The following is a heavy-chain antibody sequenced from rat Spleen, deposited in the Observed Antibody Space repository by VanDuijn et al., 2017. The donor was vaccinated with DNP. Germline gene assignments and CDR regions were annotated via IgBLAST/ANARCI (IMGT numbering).Heavy chain of an antibody. Sequence: EVQLVESGGDLVQPGRSLKLSCVASGFTFNNYWMTWIRQIPGKGLEWVGSITGSGGRTYYPDSVKGRFTISRDNAKSSLYLQMDSLRSEDTATYYCARPELGPFAYWGQGTLVTVSS. D-gene: IGHD5-1*01. CDR2: ITGSGGRT. CDR3: ARPELGPFAY. CDR1: GFTFNNYW. V-gene: IGHV5-31*01. J-gene: IGHJ3*01.